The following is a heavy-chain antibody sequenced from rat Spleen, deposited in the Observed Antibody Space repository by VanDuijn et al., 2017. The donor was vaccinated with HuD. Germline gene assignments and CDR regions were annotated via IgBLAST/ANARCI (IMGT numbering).Heavy chain of an antibody. CDR2: ISYDGSST. V-gene: IGHV5-7*01. Sequence: EVQLVESGGGLVQPGRSLKLSCAASGFTFSDYYMAWVRQAPKKGLEWVAPISYDGSSTYYRDSVKGRFTISRDNAENTVYLQMNSLRSEDTATYYCAVAGYGYWGQGVMVTVSS. D-gene: IGHD4-3*01. J-gene: IGHJ2*01. CDR1: GFTFSDYY. CDR3: AVAGYGY.